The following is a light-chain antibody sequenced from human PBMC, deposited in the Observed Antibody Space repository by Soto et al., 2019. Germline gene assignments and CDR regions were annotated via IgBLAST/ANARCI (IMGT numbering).Light chain of an antibody. Sequence: QSALTQPRSVSGSPGQSVTISSTGTSSDVGSYNFVSWYQHHPGKAPKLVIYDVSERPSGVPDRFSGSKSGNTASLTISGLQPEEEADYYCCSYAGSYTLVFGGGTKLTVL. CDR1: SSDVGSYNF. J-gene: IGLJ3*02. CDR3: CSYAGSYTLV. V-gene: IGLV2-11*01. CDR2: DVS.